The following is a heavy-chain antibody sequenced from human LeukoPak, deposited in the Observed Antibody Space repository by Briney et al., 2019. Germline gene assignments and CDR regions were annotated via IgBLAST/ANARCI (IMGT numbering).Heavy chain of an antibody. Sequence: SETLSPTCTVSGGSISSGSYYWSWIRQPAGKGLEWIGYIYFTGSTNYNPSLKSRVTISVDTSKNQFSLKLSSVTAADTAVYYCARDSRSGWGNWFDPWGQGTLVTVSS. CDR3: ARDSRSGWGNWFDP. CDR1: GGSISSGSYY. J-gene: IGHJ5*02. V-gene: IGHV4-61*10. D-gene: IGHD6-19*01. CDR2: IYFTGST.